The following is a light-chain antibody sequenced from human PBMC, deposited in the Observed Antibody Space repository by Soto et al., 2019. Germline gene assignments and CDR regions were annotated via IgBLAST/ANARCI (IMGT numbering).Light chain of an antibody. Sequence: QAVVTQEPSLTVSPGGTVTLTCGSSTGAVTSGHYFYWFQQKPGQAPTTLIYRTTIRHSWTSARFLGSLLGDKAALTLSGAQPEDEAEYFCSLSDNGVLVFGGGTKVTVL. CDR1: TGAVTSGHY. CDR2: RTT. V-gene: IGLV7-46*01. CDR3: SLSDNGVLV. J-gene: IGLJ2*01.